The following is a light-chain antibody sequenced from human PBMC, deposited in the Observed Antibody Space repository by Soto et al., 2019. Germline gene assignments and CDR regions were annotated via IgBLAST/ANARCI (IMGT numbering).Light chain of an antibody. V-gene: IGKV3-11*01. CDR3: QQRSDWPLT. J-gene: IGKJ4*01. CDR1: QSVSSY. CDR2: DAS. Sequence: EIVLTQSPATLSLSPGERATLSCRASQSVSSYLAWYQQKPGQAPRLLIYDASNRATGIPARFSGSGSGTDFTLTISSLEPEDFAVYYWQQRSDWPLTFGGGTNVEIK.